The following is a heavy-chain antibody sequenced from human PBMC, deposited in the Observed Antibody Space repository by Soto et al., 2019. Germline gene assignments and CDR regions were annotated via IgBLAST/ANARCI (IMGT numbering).Heavy chain of an antibody. CDR3: ARDLWGYCGTDCYPLDV. CDR1: GGSISGYY. V-gene: IGHV4-59*01. D-gene: IGHD2-21*02. CDR2: MYNTGST. Sequence: TSETLSLTCTVSGGSISGYYWSWIRQPPGKGLEWIGYMYNTGSTVYNPSFKSRVTISVDTSKSQRSLRLNSVTAADTAVYYCARDLWGYCGTDCYPLDVWGQGTTVTVSS. J-gene: IGHJ6*02.